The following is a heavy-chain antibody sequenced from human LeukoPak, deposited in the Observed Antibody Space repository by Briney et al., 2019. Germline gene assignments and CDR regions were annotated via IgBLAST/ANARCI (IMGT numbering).Heavy chain of an antibody. V-gene: IGHV3-48*04. CDR2: ISGTSSLI. J-gene: IGHJ6*02. D-gene: IGHD3-16*01. Sequence: GGSLRLSCAASGFTFSTYSMNWVRQAPGKGLEWVSYISGTSSLIYYADSVKGRFTISRDNAKNSLYLQMSNLRAEETAVYFCARGGGLDVWGQGATVTVSS. CDR3: ARGGGLDV. CDR1: GFTFSTYS.